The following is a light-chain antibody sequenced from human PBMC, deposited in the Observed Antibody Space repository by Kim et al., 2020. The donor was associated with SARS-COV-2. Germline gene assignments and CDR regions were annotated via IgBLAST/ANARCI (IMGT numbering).Light chain of an antibody. J-gene: IGLJ2*01. CDR1: SGHSNYA. CDR2: FNSDGSH. CDR3: QTWGTGITV. Sequence: QPVLTQSPSASASLGASVKLTSTLSSGHSNYAIAWHQQQPEEGPRYLMKFNSDGSHIKGDGIPDRFSGSSSGAERYLTISSLQSEDEADYYCQTWGTGITVFGGGTQLTVL. V-gene: IGLV4-69*01.